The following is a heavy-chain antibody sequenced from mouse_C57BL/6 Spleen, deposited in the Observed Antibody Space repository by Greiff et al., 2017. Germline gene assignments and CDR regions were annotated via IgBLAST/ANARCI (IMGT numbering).Heavy chain of an antibody. Sequence: QVQLKQSGAELARPGASVKMSCKASGYTFTSYTMHWVKQRPGQGLEWIGYINPSSGYTKYNQKFKDKATLTADKSSSTAYMQLRSLTSEDSAVYYCAEISRDYWGQGTSVTVSS. J-gene: IGHJ4*01. CDR1: GYTFTSYT. CDR2: INPSSGYT. V-gene: IGHV1-4*01. CDR3: AEISRDY.